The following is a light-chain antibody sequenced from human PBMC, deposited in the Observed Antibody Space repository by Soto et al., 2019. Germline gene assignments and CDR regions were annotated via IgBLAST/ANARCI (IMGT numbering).Light chain of an antibody. J-gene: IGLJ2*01. Sequence: QSALTQPPSASGSPGQSVAISCTGTSSDVAGYNYVSWYQHHPGKAPKLMLYEVTKRPSGVPDRFSGSKSGNTASLTGSGLQAEDEADYYFSSYAGSHNVVFGGGTKLTVL. CDR3: SSYAGSHNVV. V-gene: IGLV2-8*01. CDR2: EVT. CDR1: SSDVAGYNY.